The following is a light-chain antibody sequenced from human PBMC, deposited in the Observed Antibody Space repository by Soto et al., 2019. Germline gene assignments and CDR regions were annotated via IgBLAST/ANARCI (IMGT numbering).Light chain of an antibody. Sequence: EILMTQSPASLSVSPGERVTLSCRASQSVRSKLAWYQHKPGLAPRLLIYGATTRATGLPARFSGSGSGTEFTLTISSLQSEDFALYYCQQYNNWPPTFGQGTKVEIK. CDR1: QSVRSK. V-gene: IGKV3-15*01. CDR2: GAT. J-gene: IGKJ1*01. CDR3: QQYNNWPPT.